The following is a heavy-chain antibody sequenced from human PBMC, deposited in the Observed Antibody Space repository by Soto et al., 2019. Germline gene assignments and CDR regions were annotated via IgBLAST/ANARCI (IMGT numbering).Heavy chain of an antibody. CDR3: ARGQEVGAHFFDS. V-gene: IGHV3-13*04. Sequence: GGSLRLSWEASGFTFRKFDMQWVRQPTGKGLEWVSTIDISGDTYYAVSVKGRFTISRDNAKNSLSLQMNSLRAGDTALYFCARGQEVGAHFFDSWGQGPQVTVSS. J-gene: IGHJ4*02. D-gene: IGHD2-15*01. CDR2: IDISGDT. CDR1: GFTFRKFD.